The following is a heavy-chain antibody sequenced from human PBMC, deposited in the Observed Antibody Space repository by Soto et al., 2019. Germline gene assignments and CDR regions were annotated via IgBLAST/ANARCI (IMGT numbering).Heavy chain of an antibody. CDR2: TYYRAKWYN. V-gene: IGHV6-1*01. Sequence: KQSQTLSLTCAISGDSVSSNSAAWNWIRQSPSRGLEWLGRTYYRAKWYNDYAVSEKSRITINPETSKNQFSLQLNSVTPEDTAVYYCARDLSPPGPRGYSSCWYYYYGMDVWGQGTTVTVSS. CDR3: ARDLSPPGPRGYSSCWYYYYGMDV. D-gene: IGHD6-19*01. J-gene: IGHJ6*02. CDR1: GDSVSSNSAA.